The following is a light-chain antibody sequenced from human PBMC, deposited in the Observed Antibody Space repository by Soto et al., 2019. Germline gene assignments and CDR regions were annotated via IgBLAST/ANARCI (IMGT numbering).Light chain of an antibody. V-gene: IGLV2-14*01. CDR3: SSYTSSSTVV. CDR2: DVS. Sequence: QSALTKPASVNGAPGQSITISCTGTSSDVGGYNYVSWYQQHPGKAPKLMIYDVSNRPSGVSNRFSGSKSGNTASLTISGLQAEDEADYYCSSYTSSSTVVFGGGTKVTVL. J-gene: IGLJ2*01. CDR1: SSDVGGYNY.